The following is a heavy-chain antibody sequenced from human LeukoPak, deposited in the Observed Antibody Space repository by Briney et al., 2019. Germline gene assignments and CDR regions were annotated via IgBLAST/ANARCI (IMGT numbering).Heavy chain of an antibody. J-gene: IGHJ5*02. CDR3: ARDRGRRYFDWLLSLRWFDP. CDR1: GFTFSSYW. D-gene: IGHD3-9*01. V-gene: IGHV3-7*01. Sequence: PGGSLRLSCAASGFTFSSYWMSWVRQAPGTGLEWAANIKQDGGEKYYVDSVKGRFTISRDNAKNSLYLQMNSLRVEDTAVYYCARDRGRRYFDWLLSLRWFDPWGQGTLVTVSS. CDR2: IKQDGGEK.